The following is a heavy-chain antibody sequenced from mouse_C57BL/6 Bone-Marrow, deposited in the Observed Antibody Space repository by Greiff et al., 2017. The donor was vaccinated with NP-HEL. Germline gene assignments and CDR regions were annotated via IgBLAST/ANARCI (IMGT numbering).Heavy chain of an antibody. V-gene: IGHV14-4*01. CDR3: TTWDYYGGDY. CDR1: GFNIKDDY. Sequence: EVQLMESGAELVRPGASVKLSCTASGFNIKDDYMHWVKQRPEQGLEWIGWIDPENGDTEYASKFQGKATITADTSSNTAYLQLSSLTSEDTAVYYCTTWDYYGGDYWGQGTTLTVSS. D-gene: IGHD1-1*01. CDR2: IDPENGDT. J-gene: IGHJ2*01.